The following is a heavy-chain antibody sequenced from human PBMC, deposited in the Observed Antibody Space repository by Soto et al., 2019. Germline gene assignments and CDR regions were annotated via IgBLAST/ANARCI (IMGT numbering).Heavy chain of an antibody. CDR3: AHIRYDYPRYYYDYMHV. CDR1: GFSLSTSGVG. Sequence: QITLKESGPTRVKPTQTLTPTCTFSGFSLSTSGVGVGWIRQPPGKALEWLALTYWDDDKRYSPSLKSRLASTKDPSKNQVVLTMTNKDSVDTATYYCAHIRYDYPRYYYDYMHVWGKGTTVTVSS. CDR2: TYWDDDK. J-gene: IGHJ6*03. D-gene: IGHD5-12*01. V-gene: IGHV2-5*02.